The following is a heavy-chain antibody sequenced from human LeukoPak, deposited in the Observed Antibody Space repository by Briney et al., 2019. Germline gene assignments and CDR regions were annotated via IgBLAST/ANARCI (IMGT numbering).Heavy chain of an antibody. V-gene: IGHV3-23*01. CDR2: VSGEGSQT. D-gene: IGHD3-22*01. CDR3: AKLNYDSSGFKGRHFDY. CDR1: GFTFRSYA. J-gene: IGHJ4*02. Sequence: PGGSLRLSCAASGFTFRSYAMSWVRQVPGEGLEWVATVSGEGSQTYDSDSLKGRFTISRDNSKNTVYLRMSSLKASDTAMYFCAKLNYDSSGFKGRHFDYWGQGTLVTVSS.